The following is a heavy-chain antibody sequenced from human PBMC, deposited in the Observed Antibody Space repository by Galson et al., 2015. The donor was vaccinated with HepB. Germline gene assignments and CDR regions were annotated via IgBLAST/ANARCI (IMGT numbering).Heavy chain of an antibody. Sequence: SVKVSCKASGSSFNSFTFSWVRQAPRQGLGWMGEFIPHHDRATYTQQFQGRVTITADKSTATVFMDLGSLRSDDTAKYYCARGRVEEVVIIPGAVNHPRISYGLDVWGQGTTVTVSS. CDR2: FIPHHDRA. D-gene: IGHD2-2*01. V-gene: IGHV1-69*10. J-gene: IGHJ6*02. CDR1: GSSFNSFT. CDR3: ARGRVEEVVIIPGAVNHPRISYGLDV.